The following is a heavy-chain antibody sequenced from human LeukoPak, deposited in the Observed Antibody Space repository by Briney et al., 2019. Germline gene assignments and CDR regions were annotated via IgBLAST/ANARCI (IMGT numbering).Heavy chain of an antibody. D-gene: IGHD1-7*01. CDR3: ARGIWNYMGTNWFDP. J-gene: IGHJ5*02. V-gene: IGHV3-23*01. Sequence: GGSLRLSCAASGFTFSSYAMSWVRQAPGKGLEWVSAISGSGGSTYYADSVKGRFTISRDNSKNTLYLQMNSLRAEDTAVYYCARGIWNYMGTNWFDPWGQGTLVTISS. CDR2: ISGSGGST. CDR1: GFTFSSYA.